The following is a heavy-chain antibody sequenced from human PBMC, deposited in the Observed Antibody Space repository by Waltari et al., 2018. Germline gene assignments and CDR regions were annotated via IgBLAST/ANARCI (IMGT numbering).Heavy chain of an antibody. Sequence: QLQLQESGPGLVKASETLSLTCTVSGDSISSRCYYWGWVRQPPWKGLEWIGNMYYSGSTYYNPSLKSRVTISGDTSKSQFSLKLSSVTAADTSMYYCVRHARTTSGGKHFDHWGQGMLVTVSP. V-gene: IGHV4-39*01. CDR1: GDSISSRCYY. D-gene: IGHD2-15*01. J-gene: IGHJ4*02. CDR3: VRHARTTSGGKHFDH. CDR2: MYYSGST.